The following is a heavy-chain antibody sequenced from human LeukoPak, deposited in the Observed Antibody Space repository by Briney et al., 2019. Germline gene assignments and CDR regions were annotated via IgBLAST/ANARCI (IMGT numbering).Heavy chain of an antibody. CDR2: INPNSGGT. V-gene: IGHV1-2*02. D-gene: IGHD3-10*01. Sequence: VSVKVSCKASGYTFSSYGISWVRQAPGQGLEWMGWINPNSGGTNYAQKFQGRVTMTRDTSISTAYMELSRLRSDDTAVYYCARDRGSYYYYYMDVWGKGTTVTVSS. CDR1: GYTFSSYG. J-gene: IGHJ6*03. CDR3: ARDRGSYYYYYMDV.